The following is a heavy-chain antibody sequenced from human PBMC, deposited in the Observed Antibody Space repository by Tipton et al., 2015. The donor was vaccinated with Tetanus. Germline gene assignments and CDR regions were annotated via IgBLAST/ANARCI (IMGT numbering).Heavy chain of an antibody. V-gene: IGHV4-31*02. Sequence: LRLSCTVSGGSLRSGGYYWSWIRQHPGKGLEWIGYIYYTGNTYYNPSLKSRVTISVDTSKNQFSLKLTSVTAADTAVYFCAKRSVSARFDDWGQGTLVTVSS. CDR2: IYYTGNT. D-gene: IGHD6-6*01. CDR1: GGSLRSGGYY. J-gene: IGHJ4*02. CDR3: AKRSVSARFDD.